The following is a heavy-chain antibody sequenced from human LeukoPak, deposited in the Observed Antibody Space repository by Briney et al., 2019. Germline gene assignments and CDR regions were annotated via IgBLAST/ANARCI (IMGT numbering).Heavy chain of an antibody. CDR1: GYTFTSYD. V-gene: IGHV1-8*01. Sequence: GASVKVSCKASGYTFTSYDINWVRQAPGHGVEWMGWMNPNSGNTGNAQKFQGRVTMTTNTSISTAYMELSSLRSEDTAVCDCARGQLRAARPLWSDPWGQATLATVSS. CDR3: ARGQLRAARPLWSDP. J-gene: IGHJ5*02. D-gene: IGHD6-6*01. CDR2: MNPNSGNT.